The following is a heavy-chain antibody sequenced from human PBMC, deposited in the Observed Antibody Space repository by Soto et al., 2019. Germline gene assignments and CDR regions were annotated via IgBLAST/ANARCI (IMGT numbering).Heavy chain of an antibody. CDR3: ARERITIFGVVTTPLGYYYYGMDV. CDR1: GFTVSSNY. Sequence: HPGGSLRLSCAASGFTVSSNYMSWVRQAPGKGLEWVSVIYSGGSTYYADSVKGRFTISRDNSKNTLYLQMNSLRAEDTAVYYCARERITIFGVVTTPLGYYYYGMDVWGQGTTVTVSS. CDR2: IYSGGST. V-gene: IGHV3-53*01. J-gene: IGHJ6*02. D-gene: IGHD3-3*01.